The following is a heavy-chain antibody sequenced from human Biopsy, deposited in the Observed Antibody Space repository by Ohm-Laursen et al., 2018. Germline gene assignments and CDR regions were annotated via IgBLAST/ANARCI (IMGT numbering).Heavy chain of an antibody. V-gene: IGHV3-7*01. Sequence: SLRLSCAASGFTFSNYWLSWVRQAPGKGLEWIANIKEDGSLIYYLDSVKGRFTISRDNAKNSVYLQMHSLRTEDTGVYYCARDVRHLDFWGRGTLVTVSS. CDR1: GFTFSNYW. CDR3: ARDVRHLDF. J-gene: IGHJ2*01. CDR2: IKEDGSLI.